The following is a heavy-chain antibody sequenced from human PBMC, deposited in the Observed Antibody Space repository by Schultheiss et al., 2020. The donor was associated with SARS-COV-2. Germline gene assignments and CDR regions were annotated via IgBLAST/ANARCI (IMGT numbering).Heavy chain of an antibody. Sequence: SETLSLTCTVSGGSISSSSYYWSWIRQPPGKGLEWIGEINHSGSTNYNPSLKSRVTISVDTSKNQFSLKLSSVTAADTAVYYCARGRMSRRTIKTSIAARSHYFDYWGQGTLVTVSS. CDR3: ARGRMSRRTIKTSIAARSHYFDY. D-gene: IGHD6-6*01. CDR1: GGSISSSSYY. CDR2: INHSGST. V-gene: IGHV4-39*07. J-gene: IGHJ4*02.